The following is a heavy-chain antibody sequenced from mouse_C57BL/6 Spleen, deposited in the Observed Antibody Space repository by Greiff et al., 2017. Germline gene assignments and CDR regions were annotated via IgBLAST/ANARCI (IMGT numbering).Heavy chain of an antibody. CDR2: IDPEDGET. V-gene: IGHV14-2*01. CDR3: AREDDGSFYAMDY. D-gene: IGHD2-3*01. J-gene: IGHJ4*01. CDR1: GFNIKDYY. Sequence: VQLQQSGAELVKPGASVKLSCTASGFNIKDYYMHWVKQRTEQGLEWIGRIDPEDGETKYAPQFQGKATITADTSSNTAYLQLSSLTSEDTAVYYCAREDDGSFYAMDYWGQGTSVTVSS.